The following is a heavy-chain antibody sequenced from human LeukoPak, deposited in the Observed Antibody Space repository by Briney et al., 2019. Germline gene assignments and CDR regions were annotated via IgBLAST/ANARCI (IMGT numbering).Heavy chain of an antibody. CDR1: GYTFTDYY. V-gene: IGHV1-2*02. CDR2: INPNSGT. D-gene: IGHD1-1*01. CDR3: ARNRWMDY. J-gene: IGHJ4*02. Sequence: ASVKVSCKASGYTFTDYYRHWVRQAPGQGLEWMGWINPNSGTNYAQKFQGRVTMTRETSISTAYMELTRLTSDDTAVYYCARNRWMDYWGQGSLVTVSS.